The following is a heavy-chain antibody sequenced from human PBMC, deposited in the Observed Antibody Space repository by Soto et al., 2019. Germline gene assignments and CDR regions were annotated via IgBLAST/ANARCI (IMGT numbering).Heavy chain of an antibody. J-gene: IGHJ4*02. CDR3: ARVAPARPYDYIWGSYRINYFDY. CDR2: ISSSSSTI. D-gene: IGHD3-16*02. V-gene: IGHV3-48*01. Sequence: GGSLRLSCAASGFTFSSYSMNWVRQAPGKGLEWVSYISSSSSTIYYADSVKGRCTISRDNAKNSLYLQMNSLRAEDTAVYYCARVAPARPYDYIWGSYRINYFDYWGQGTLVTVSS. CDR1: GFTFSSYS.